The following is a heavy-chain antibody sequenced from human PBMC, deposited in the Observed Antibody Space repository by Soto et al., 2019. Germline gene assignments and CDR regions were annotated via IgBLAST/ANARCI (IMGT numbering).Heavy chain of an antibody. D-gene: IGHD3-10*01. V-gene: IGHV4-59*08. Sequence: SQTLSLTCTVSGGSISSYYWSWIRQPPGKGLEWIGYIYYSGSTNYNPSLKSRVTISVDTSKNQFSLKLSSVTAADTAVYYCAKYYYGSGSYYNYWGQGTLVTVSS. CDR1: GGSISSYY. CDR2: IYYSGST. CDR3: AKYYYGSGSYYNY. J-gene: IGHJ4*02.